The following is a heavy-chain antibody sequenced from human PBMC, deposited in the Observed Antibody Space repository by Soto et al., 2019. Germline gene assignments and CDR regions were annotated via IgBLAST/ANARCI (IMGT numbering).Heavy chain of an antibody. CDR3: AGGEPYVY. D-gene: IGHD3-10*02. Sequence: QVQLVESGGGVVQPGRSLRLSCAASGFNFSNYGMHWVRQAPGKGLEWVAIIWYDGNNKYYADSVKGRFTVSRDNSKNTLFLQMSSLRVDDTAVYFCAGGEPYVYWGQGILVTVSS. J-gene: IGHJ4*02. CDR2: IWYDGNNK. V-gene: IGHV3-33*01. CDR1: GFNFSNYG.